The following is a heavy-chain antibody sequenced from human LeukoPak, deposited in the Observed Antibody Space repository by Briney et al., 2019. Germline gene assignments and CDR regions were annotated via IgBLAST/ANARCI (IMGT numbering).Heavy chain of an antibody. J-gene: IGHJ4*02. CDR1: GYTLTELS. CDR2: FDSEEGRT. Sequence: ASVKVSCKVSGYTLTELSMHWVRQAPGKGLEWMGGFDSEEGRTIYAQRFQGRVTMTEDTSTDTAYMELSSLRSEDTAVYYCATALEYSSSSNYWGQGTLVTVSS. CDR3: ATALEYSSSSNY. V-gene: IGHV1-24*01. D-gene: IGHD6-6*01.